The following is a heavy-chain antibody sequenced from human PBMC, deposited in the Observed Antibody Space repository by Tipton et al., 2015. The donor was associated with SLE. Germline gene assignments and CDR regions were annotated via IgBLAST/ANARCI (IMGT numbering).Heavy chain of an antibody. Sequence: LRLSCAVYGGSFSGYYWSWIRQPPGKGLEWIGYIYHSGSTYYNPSLKSRVTISVDTSKNRVSLKVRSVTAADTAVYYCARGMLVWSGEDRYMDVWGKGTTVTVSS. J-gene: IGHJ6*03. D-gene: IGHD3-10*01. CDR1: GGSFSGYY. CDR3: ARGMLVWSGEDRYMDV. V-gene: IGHV4-34*01. CDR2: IYHSGST.